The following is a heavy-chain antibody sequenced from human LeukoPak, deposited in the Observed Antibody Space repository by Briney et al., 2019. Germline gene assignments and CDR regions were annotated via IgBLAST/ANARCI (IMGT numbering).Heavy chain of an antibody. Sequence: GGSLRLSCAASGFTFSSYAMHWVRQAPGKGLEWVAVISYDGSNKYYADSVKGRFTISRDNSKNTLYLQMNSLRVEDTAVYYCAREDGTVTAFDYWGQGTLVTVSS. V-gene: IGHV3-30*04. CDR3: AREDGTVTAFDY. CDR2: ISYDGSNK. CDR1: GFTFSSYA. J-gene: IGHJ4*02. D-gene: IGHD2-21*02.